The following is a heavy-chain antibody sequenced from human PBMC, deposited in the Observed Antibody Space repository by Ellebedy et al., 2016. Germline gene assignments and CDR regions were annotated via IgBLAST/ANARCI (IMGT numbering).Heavy chain of an antibody. D-gene: IGHD4-17*01. CDR3: ARAPTTVTTLGAFDI. CDR1: GFTFSSYS. V-gene: IGHV3-48*02. CDR2: ISSSSSTI. J-gene: IGHJ3*02. Sequence: GESLKISCAASGFTFSSYSMNWVRQAPGKGLEWVSYISSSSSTIYYADSVKGRFTISRDNAKNSLYLQMNSLRDEDTAVYYCARAPTTVTTLGAFDIWGQGTMVTVSS.